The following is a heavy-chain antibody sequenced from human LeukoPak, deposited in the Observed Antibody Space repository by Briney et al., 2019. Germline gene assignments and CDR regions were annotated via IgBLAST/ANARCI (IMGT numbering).Heavy chain of an antibody. CDR2: INTDGSST. J-gene: IGHJ6*03. CDR3: ARGGSSPNNYYYYYMDV. D-gene: IGHD6-6*01. V-gene: IGHV3-74*01. Sequence: GGSLRLSCAASGFTFSNYGMHWVRQAPGKGLVWVSRINTDGSSTSYADSVKGRFTISRDNAKNTLYLQMNSLRAEDTAVYHCARGGSSPNNYYYYYMDVWGKGTTVTVSS. CDR1: GFTFSNYG.